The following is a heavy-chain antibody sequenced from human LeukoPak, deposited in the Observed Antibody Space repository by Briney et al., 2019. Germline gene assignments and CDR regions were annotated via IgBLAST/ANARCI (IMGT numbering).Heavy chain of an antibody. CDR2: IIPIFGTA. D-gene: IGHD5-18*01. CDR3: ARVGERGYSYGLNWFDP. CDR1: GGTFSSYA. J-gene: IGHJ5*02. V-gene: IGHV1-69*05. Sequence: SVKVSCKASGGTFSSYAISWVRQAPGQGLEWMGRIIPIFGTANYAQKFQGRVTITTDESTSTAYMELSSLRSEDTAVYYCARVGERGYSYGLNWFDPWGQGTLVTVSS.